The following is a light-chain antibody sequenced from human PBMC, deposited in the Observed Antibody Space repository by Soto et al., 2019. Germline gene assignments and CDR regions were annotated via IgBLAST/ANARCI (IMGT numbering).Light chain of an antibody. J-gene: IGKJ1*01. V-gene: IGKV3-15*01. CDR2: GAS. CDR3: QQYNSWRPRAWT. Sequence: EIVMTQSPATLSVSPGERATLSCRASQSVSSNLAWYKQKPGQAPRLLIHGASTRATGIPDRFSGSGSGTEFNLTISSLQSEDFAVYYCQQYNSWRPRAWTFGQGTKVEIK. CDR1: QSVSSN.